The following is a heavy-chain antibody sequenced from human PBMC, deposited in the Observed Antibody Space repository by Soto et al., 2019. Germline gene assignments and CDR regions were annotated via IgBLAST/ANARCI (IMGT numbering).Heavy chain of an antibody. Sequence: ASVKVSCKASGGTFSSYAISWVRQAPGQRLEWMGGIIPIFGTANYAQKFQGRVTITADESTSTAYMELSSLRSEDTAVFYCARGSSDTAMAYYYYGMDVWGQGTTVTVSS. CDR1: GGTFSSYA. CDR3: ARGSSDTAMAYYYYGMDV. J-gene: IGHJ6*02. CDR2: IIPIFGTA. D-gene: IGHD5-18*01. V-gene: IGHV1-69*13.